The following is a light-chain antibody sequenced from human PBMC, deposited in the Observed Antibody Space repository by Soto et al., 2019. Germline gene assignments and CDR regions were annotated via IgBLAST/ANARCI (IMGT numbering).Light chain of an antibody. Sequence: EIVLTQSPATLSLSPGERATLSCRASQSVSSYLAWYQQKPGQAPRLLIYDASNRATGIPARFSGSGSGTDFTLTISSLEPEEFAVYYCQQHSNWPPYTFGQGTKLEIK. CDR1: QSVSSY. J-gene: IGKJ2*01. CDR3: QQHSNWPPYT. V-gene: IGKV3-11*01. CDR2: DAS.